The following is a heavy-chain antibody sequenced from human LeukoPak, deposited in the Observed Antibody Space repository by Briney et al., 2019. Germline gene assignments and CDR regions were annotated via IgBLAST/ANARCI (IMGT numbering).Heavy chain of an antibody. Sequence: SETPSLTCTVSGGSISSYYWSWLRQPPGKGLEWIGYIYYSGSTNYNPSLKSRVTISVDTSKNQFSLKLSSVTAADTAVYYCARLRSGLIPDYWGQGTLVTVSS. V-gene: IGHV4-59*01. CDR1: GGSISSYY. CDR3: ARLRSGLIPDY. J-gene: IGHJ4*02. CDR2: IYYSGST. D-gene: IGHD3-3*01.